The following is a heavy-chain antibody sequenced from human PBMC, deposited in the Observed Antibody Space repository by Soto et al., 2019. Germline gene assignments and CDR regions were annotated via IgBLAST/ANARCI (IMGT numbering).Heavy chain of an antibody. CDR1: GDSISNLDYF. CDR3: ARGRYCLTGRCFPNWFDS. Sequence: SETLSLTCSVSGDSISNLDYFWAWIRQPPGQALEYIGYIYKSATTYYNPSFESRVAISADTSKSQFSLNVISVTAADTAVYFCARGRYCLTGRCFPNWFDSWGQGALVTVSS. D-gene: IGHD7-27*01. V-gene: IGHV4-30-4*01. J-gene: IGHJ5*01. CDR2: IYKSATT.